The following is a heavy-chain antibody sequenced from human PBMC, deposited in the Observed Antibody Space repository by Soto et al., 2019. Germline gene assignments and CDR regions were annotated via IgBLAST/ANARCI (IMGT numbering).Heavy chain of an antibody. V-gene: IGHV3-53*02. D-gene: IGHD6-19*01. Sequence: EVQLVETGGGLIQPGGSLRLSCAASGFTVSSNYMSWVRQAPGKGLEWVSVIYSGGSTYYADSVKGRFTISRDNSKNTLYLQMNSLRAEDTAVYYCARGSDSSGWYLLWQLDYWGQGTLVTVSS. CDR3: ARGSDSSGWYLLWQLDY. J-gene: IGHJ4*02. CDR2: IYSGGST. CDR1: GFTVSSNY.